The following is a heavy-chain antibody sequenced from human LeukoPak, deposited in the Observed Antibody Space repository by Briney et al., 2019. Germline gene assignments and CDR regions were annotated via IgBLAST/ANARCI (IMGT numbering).Heavy chain of an antibody. D-gene: IGHD1-26*01. CDR2: INPSGGST. CDR1: GYRFTSYY. CDR3: ASLGFHVVGQYMDV. Sequence: ASVKVSCKASGYRFTSYYMHWVRQAPGQGLEWMGIINPSGGSTSYAQKLQGRVTMTRDMSTSTVYMELSSLRSEDTAVYYCASLGFHVVGQYMDVWGKGTTVTVSS. J-gene: IGHJ6*03. V-gene: IGHV1-46*04.